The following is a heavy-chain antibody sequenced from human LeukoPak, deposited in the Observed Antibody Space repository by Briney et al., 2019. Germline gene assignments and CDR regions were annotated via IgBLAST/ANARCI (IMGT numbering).Heavy chain of an antibody. CDR3: ANRWAGYYGMDV. Sequence: QSGGSLRLSCAASGFTFSNYWMSWVRQAPGKGLEWVANIKQDGSEKYSVDSVKGRFTISRDNAKNSLYLQMNSLRAEDTAVYYCANRWAGYYGMDVWGQGTTVTVSS. J-gene: IGHJ6*02. D-gene: IGHD6-13*01. CDR2: IKQDGSEK. V-gene: IGHV3-7*01. CDR1: GFTFSNYW.